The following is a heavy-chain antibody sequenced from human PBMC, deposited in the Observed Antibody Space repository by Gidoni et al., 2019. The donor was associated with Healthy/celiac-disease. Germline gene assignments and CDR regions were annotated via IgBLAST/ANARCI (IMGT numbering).Heavy chain of an antibody. CDR3: AKGRTVTTSYYYYMDV. Sequence: EVQLLESGGGLVQPAGSLRLSWAASVFTFSSYAMSWVRQAPGKGLEWVSAISGSGGSTYYADSVKGRFTISRDNSKNTLYLQMNSLRAEDTAVYYCAKGRTVTTSYYYYMDVWGKGTTVTVSS. CDR2: ISGSGGST. J-gene: IGHJ6*03. D-gene: IGHD4-4*01. V-gene: IGHV3-23*01. CDR1: VFTFSSYA.